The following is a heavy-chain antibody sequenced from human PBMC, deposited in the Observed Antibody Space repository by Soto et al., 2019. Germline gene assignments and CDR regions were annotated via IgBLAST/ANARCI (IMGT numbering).Heavy chain of an antibody. V-gene: IGHV4-59*01. J-gene: IGHJ4*02. CDR3: ARGRTVRNYADDSSDYFYFFDY. CDR2: VYYTGST. Sequence: ASETLSLTCTVSGGSISSYYWSWIRQPPGKGLEWIGYVYYTGSTNYNPSLKSRVTISVDRSKNQFSLKLTSANAADTAVYYCARGRTVRNYADDSSDYFYFFDYWGQGTQVTVSS. CDR1: GGSISSYY. D-gene: IGHD3-22*01.